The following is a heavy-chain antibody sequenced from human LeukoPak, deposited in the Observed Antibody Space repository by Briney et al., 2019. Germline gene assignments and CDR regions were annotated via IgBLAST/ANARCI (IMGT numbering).Heavy chain of an antibody. CDR1: GFTFSSFG. Sequence: GGSLRLSCAASGFTFSSFGMHWARQAPGKGLEWVAAIQNDGIYYAESVKGRFTISRDNSKSTVYLQMNSLRPEDTAIYYCAKRGPPEGSYGTWLTPWGQGTLV. CDR2: IQNDGI. CDR3: AKRGPPEGSYGTWLTP. D-gene: IGHD3-10*01. V-gene: IGHV3-30*19. J-gene: IGHJ5*02.